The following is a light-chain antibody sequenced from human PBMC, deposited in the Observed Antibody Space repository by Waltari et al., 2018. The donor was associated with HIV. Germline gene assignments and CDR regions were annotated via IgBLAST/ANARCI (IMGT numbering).Light chain of an antibody. V-gene: IGKV3-20*01. CDR3: YQHLTPPT. CDR2: GAS. J-gene: IGKJ4*01. CDR1: QSVVSTH. Sequence: EIVLTQSPGTLSLSPGDSATLSCRASQSVVSTHFAWHQQKPGQAPRLLIYGASNRATGIPDRFSGSGSGTDFTLTISRLEPEDFAVYYCYQHLTPPTFGGGTKVEIK.